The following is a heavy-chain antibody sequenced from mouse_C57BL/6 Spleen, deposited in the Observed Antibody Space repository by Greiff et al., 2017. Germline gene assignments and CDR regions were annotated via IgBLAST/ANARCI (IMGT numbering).Heavy chain of an antibody. Sequence: VKLMESGPELVKPGASVKISCKASGYAFSSSWMNWVKQRPGKGLEWIGRIYPGDGDTNYNGKFKGKATLTADKSSSAAYMQLSSLTSEDSAVYFCARDYGYGMDYWSQGTSVTVSS. CDR2: IYPGDGDT. D-gene: IGHD1-1*01. V-gene: IGHV1-82*01. J-gene: IGHJ4*01. CDR1: GYAFSSSW. CDR3: ARDYGYGMDY.